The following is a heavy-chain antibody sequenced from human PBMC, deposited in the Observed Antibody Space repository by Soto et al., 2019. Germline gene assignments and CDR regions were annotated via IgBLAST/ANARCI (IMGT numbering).Heavy chain of an antibody. CDR1: GYTFTSYG. CDR3: ARVREYGDYGLLYYYYYMDV. CDR2: ISAYNGNT. Sequence: ASVKVSCKASGYTFTSYGISWVRQAPGQGLEWMGWISAYNGNTNYAQKLQGRVTMTTDTSTSTAYMELRSLRSDDTAVYYCARVREYGDYGLLYYYYYMDVWGKGTTVTVSS. J-gene: IGHJ6*03. D-gene: IGHD4-17*01. V-gene: IGHV1-18*01.